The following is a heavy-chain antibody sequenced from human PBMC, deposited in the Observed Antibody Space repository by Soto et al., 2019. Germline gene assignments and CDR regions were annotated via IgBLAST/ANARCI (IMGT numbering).Heavy chain of an antibody. J-gene: IGHJ6*02. CDR3: ARPHYDILTGYSAGPKSLYYYYGMAV. CDR2: FIPIFGTA. D-gene: IGHD3-9*01. V-gene: IGHV1-69*13. CDR1: GGTFSSYA. Sequence: ASVKVSCKASGGTFSSYAISWVRQAPGQGLEWMGGFIPIFGTANYAQKFQGRVTITADESTSTAYMELSSLRSEDTAVYYCARPHYDILTGYSAGPKSLYYYYGMAVWGQGTTVTVSS.